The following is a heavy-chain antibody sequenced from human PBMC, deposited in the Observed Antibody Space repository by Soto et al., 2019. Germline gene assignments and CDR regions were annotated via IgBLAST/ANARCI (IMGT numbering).Heavy chain of an antibody. D-gene: IGHD3-10*01. J-gene: IGHJ6*02. CDR2: IIPIFGTA. Sequence: QVQLVQSGAEVKKPGSSVKVSCKASGGTFSSYAISWVRQAPGQGLEWMGGIIPIFGTANYAQKFQGRVTITADESTSTVYRELSSLRSEDTAVYYCARHRITMVRGARAGMDVWGQGTTVTVSS. CDR3: ARHRITMVRGARAGMDV. V-gene: IGHV1-69*01. CDR1: GGTFSSYA.